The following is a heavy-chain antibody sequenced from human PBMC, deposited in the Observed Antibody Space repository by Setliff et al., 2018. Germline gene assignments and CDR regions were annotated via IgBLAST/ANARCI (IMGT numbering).Heavy chain of an antibody. Sequence: SETLSLTCTVSGDSISRAKYHWSWIRQSAGKGLECIGRIYTDGSTKYNPSLNSRVTLLIDTAKNQISLRLSSVTAADTAVYFCARVTGFSYMDVWGKGTTVTVSS. V-gene: IGHV4-61*02. D-gene: IGHD3-3*01. CDR2: IYTDGST. CDR1: GDSISRAKYH. CDR3: ARVTGFSYMDV. J-gene: IGHJ6*03.